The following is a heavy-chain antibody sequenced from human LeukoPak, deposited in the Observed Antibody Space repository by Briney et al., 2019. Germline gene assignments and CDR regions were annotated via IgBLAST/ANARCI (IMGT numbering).Heavy chain of an antibody. CDR3: ARDSTPYSSGWYRDAFDI. V-gene: IGHV4-59*01. CDR1: GGSISSYY. D-gene: IGHD6-19*01. J-gene: IGHJ3*02. Sequence: SETLSLTCTVSGGSISSYYWSWIRQPLGKGLEWIGYIYYSGSTNYNPSLKSRVTISVDTSKNQFSLKLSSVTAADTAVYYCARDSTPYSSGWYRDAFDIWGQGTMVTVSS. CDR2: IYYSGST.